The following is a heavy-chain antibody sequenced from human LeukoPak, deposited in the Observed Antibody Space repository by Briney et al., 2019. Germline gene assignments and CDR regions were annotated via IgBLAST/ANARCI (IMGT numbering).Heavy chain of an antibody. CDR1: GFTVSSNY. V-gene: IGHV3-53*01. CDR3: AKQLGYCSDGSCYFLY. CDR2: IYSGGST. J-gene: IGHJ4*02. D-gene: IGHD2-15*01. Sequence: GGSLRLSCAASGFTVSSNYMSWVRQAPGRGLEWVSVIYSGGSTYYADSVKGRFTISRDNSKNTLYLQMNSQRAEDAAVYYCAKQLGYCSDGSCYFLYWGQGTLVTVSS.